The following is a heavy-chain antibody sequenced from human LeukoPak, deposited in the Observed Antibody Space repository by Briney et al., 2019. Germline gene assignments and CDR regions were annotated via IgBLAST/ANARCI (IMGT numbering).Heavy chain of an antibody. Sequence: ASVKVSCKASGGTFSSYTISWVRQAPGQGLEWMGRIIPILGIANYAQKFQGRVTITADKSTSTAYMELSSLRSEDTAVYYCARSNGYCSCTSCQNYYYYGMDVWGQGTTVTVSS. J-gene: IGHJ6*02. CDR3: ARSNGYCSCTSCQNYYYYGMDV. V-gene: IGHV1-69*02. CDR2: IIPILGIA. D-gene: IGHD2-2*01. CDR1: GGTFSSYT.